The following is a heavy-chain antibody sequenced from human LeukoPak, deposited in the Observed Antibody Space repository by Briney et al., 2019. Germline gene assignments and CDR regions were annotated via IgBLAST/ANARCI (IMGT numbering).Heavy chain of an antibody. Sequence: GGSLRLSCAASGFTFNNYAMSWVRQAPGKGLEGVSAVSGSGGSTYYADSVKGRLTISRDNSKNTLYLQMNSLRAEDTAVYYCAKVVAFYYDSGGYYYFDYWGQGTLVTVSS. CDR3: AKVVAFYYDSGGYYYFDY. J-gene: IGHJ4*02. V-gene: IGHV3-23*01. CDR1: GFTFNNYA. D-gene: IGHD3-22*01. CDR2: VSGSGGST.